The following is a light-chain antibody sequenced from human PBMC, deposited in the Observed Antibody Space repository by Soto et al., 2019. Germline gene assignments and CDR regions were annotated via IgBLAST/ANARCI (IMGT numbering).Light chain of an antibody. CDR3: SSFTSSATLV. CDR1: SSDIGGYDF. V-gene: IGLV2-14*03. Sequence: QSALTQPASVSGSPGQSITISCSGSSSDIGGYDFVSWYQQHSGKAPRLIIFDVTNRPSGVSDRFSGSKSGNTASLTISELQTGDEADYYCSSFTSSATLVFGGGTKLTVL. J-gene: IGLJ2*01. CDR2: DVT.